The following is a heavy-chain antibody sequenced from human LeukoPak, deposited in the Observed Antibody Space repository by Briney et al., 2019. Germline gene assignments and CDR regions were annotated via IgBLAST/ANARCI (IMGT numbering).Heavy chain of an antibody. Sequence: VSVKVSCKASGYTFTSYGISWVRQAPGQGLVWMGWISAYNGNTNYAQKLQGRVTMTTDTSTSTAYMELRSLRSDDTAVYYCARDGYCSSTSCYSPTHYYYYGMDVWGQGTTVTVSS. CDR3: ARDGYCSSTSCYSPTHYYYYGMDV. CDR2: ISAYNGNT. V-gene: IGHV1-18*01. CDR1: GYTFTSYG. D-gene: IGHD2-2*01. J-gene: IGHJ6*02.